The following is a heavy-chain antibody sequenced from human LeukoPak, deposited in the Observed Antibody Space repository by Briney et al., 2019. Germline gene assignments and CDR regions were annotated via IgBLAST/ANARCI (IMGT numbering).Heavy chain of an antibody. D-gene: IGHD2-15*01. V-gene: IGHV1-58*01. CDR1: GFTFISSA. J-gene: IGHJ3*02. CDR3: AAERRLYCSGGACYPDAFDI. Sequence: GPSVKVSCKTSGFTFISSAVQWVRQARGQRLEWIGWIVVGSGDTNYAQKFLERITITRDMSTSTAYMELSSLRSEDTAMYYCAAERRLYCSGGACYPDAFDIWGQGTLVTVPS. CDR2: IVVGSGDT.